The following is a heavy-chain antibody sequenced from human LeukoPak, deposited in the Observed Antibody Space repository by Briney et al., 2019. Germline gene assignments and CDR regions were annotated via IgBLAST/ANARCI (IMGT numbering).Heavy chain of an antibody. CDR2: IDHSGST. CDR3: ARGFGELTEQHYRYPGSAFFY. CDR1: GGSISSSNYY. V-gene: IGHV4-39*07. J-gene: IGHJ4*02. Sequence: PSETLSLTCTVSGGSISSSNYYWGWIRQPPGKGLEWTGSIDHSGSTYYNPSLKSRITISVDTSKNQFSLKLSSVTAADTAVYYCARGFGELTEQHYRYPGSAFFYWGQGTLVTVSS. D-gene: IGHD3-10*01.